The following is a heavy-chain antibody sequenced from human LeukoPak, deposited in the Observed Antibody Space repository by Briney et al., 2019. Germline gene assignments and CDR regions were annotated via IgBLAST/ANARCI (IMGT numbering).Heavy chain of an antibody. CDR1: GGSISSYH. CDR3: ASSPSSGYSYYFDY. D-gene: IGHD3-22*01. J-gene: IGHJ4*02. Sequence: PSETLSLTCTVSGGSISSYHWSWIRQPPGKGLEWIGYIYYSGSTNYNPSLKSRVTISVDTSKNQFSLKLSSVTAADTAVYYCASSPSSGYSYYFDYWGQGTLVTVSS. CDR2: IYYSGST. V-gene: IGHV4-59*08.